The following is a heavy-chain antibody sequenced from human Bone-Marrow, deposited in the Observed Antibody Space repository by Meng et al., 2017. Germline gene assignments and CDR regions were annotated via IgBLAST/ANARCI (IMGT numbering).Heavy chain of an antibody. CDR1: GGSVSSSSYY. Sequence: LLQASGQCLLKPTDTLSLSCTVSGGSVSSSSYYWGLIRQPPGKGLEWIGRIYYSGSTYYNPSLKSRVTISVDTSKNQFSLKLSSVTAADTAVYYCARDCPSPFRWFDPWGQGTLVTVSS. CDR2: IYYSGST. J-gene: IGHJ5*02. V-gene: IGHV4-39*07. CDR3: ARDCPSPFRWFDP.